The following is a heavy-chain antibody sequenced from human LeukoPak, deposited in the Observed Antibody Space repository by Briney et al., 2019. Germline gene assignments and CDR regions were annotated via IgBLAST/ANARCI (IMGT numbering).Heavy chain of an antibody. J-gene: IGHJ3*02. CDR3: ARRGVRGVVINEGGPDAFDI. CDR1: GGSFSGYY. Sequence: PSETLSLTCAVYGGSFSGYYWSWIRQPPGKGLEWVGYIYSSGGTNYNPSLQSRVTMSVDTSKNQFSLRLSSVTAADMAIYYCARRGVRGVVINEGGPDAFDIWGQGRLVTVSS. D-gene: IGHD3-10*01. CDR2: IYSSGGT. V-gene: IGHV4-59*08.